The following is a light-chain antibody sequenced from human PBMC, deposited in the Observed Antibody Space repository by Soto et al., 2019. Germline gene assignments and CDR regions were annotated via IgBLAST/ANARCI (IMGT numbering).Light chain of an antibody. CDR3: QQSYSTPPIT. CDR1: QSISSY. V-gene: IGKV1-39*01. Sequence: DIQMTQSPSSLSASVGDRVTITCRASQSISSYLNWYQQKPGKAPKLLIYAASSLQSGVPSMFSGSGSGTDFTLTISSLQPEDFATYYCQQSYSTPPITFGRGTRLEIK. J-gene: IGKJ5*01. CDR2: AAS.